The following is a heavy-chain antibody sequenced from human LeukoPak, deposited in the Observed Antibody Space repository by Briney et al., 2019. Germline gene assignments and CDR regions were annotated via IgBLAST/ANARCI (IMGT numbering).Heavy chain of an antibody. Sequence: AASLRLSCAASGFTFSSYAMSWVRQAPGKGLEWVSGISGSGDSTYYADSVKGRFTISRDNSKNTPYLQMNSLRAEDTAVYYCAKGKSYCGGDCYNYWGQGTLVTVSS. V-gene: IGHV3-23*01. CDR2: ISGSGDST. CDR3: AKGKSYCGGDCYNY. J-gene: IGHJ4*02. D-gene: IGHD2-21*02. CDR1: GFTFSSYA.